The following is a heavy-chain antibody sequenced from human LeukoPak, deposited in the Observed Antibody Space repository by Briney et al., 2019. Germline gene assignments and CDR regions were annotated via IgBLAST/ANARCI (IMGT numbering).Heavy chain of an antibody. Sequence: GAPVKVSCKASGYTFTSYAMHWVRQAPGQRLEWMGWINAGNGNTKYSQKFQGRVTITRDTSASTAYMELSSLRSEDTAVYYCARGGSGSYYLYYFDYWGQGTLVTVSS. CDR3: ARGGSGSYYLYYFDY. CDR2: INAGNGNT. CDR1: GYTFTSYA. V-gene: IGHV1-3*01. D-gene: IGHD3-10*01. J-gene: IGHJ4*02.